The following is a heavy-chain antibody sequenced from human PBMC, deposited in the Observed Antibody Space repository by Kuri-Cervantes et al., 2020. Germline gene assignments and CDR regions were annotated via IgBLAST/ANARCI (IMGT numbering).Heavy chain of an antibody. CDR1: GFTVSSNY. Sequence: GESLKISCAASGFTVSSNYMSWVRQAPGKGLEWVAVIWYDGSNKYYADSVKGRFTISRDNSKNTLYLQMNSLRAEDTAVYYCARKDGAVAGTGGGFDYWGQGTLVTVSS. J-gene: IGHJ4*02. CDR3: ARKDGAVAGTGGGFDY. D-gene: IGHD6-19*01. V-gene: IGHV3-33*08. CDR2: IWYDGSNK.